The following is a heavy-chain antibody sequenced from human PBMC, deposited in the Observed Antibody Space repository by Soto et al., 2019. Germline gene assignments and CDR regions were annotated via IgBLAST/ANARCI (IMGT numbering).Heavy chain of an antibody. D-gene: IGHD2-2*01. Sequence: QVQLVQSGAEVKKPGASVKVSCKASGYTFTDYTMHWVRQAPGQRLEWMGWINAVNGNTKYSQKFQGRVTITRDTSASTAYMALSSLRSEDTAVYYCARDLGYXSSTSCYDYYYYYMDVWGKGTTVTVSS. CDR1: GYTFTDYT. V-gene: IGHV1-3*01. CDR3: ARDLGYXSSTSCYDYYYYYMDV. J-gene: IGHJ6*03. CDR2: INAVNGNT.